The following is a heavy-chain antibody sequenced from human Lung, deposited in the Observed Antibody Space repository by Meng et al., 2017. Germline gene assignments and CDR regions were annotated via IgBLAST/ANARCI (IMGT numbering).Heavy chain of an antibody. CDR3: ARFDISSSGRGDY. Sequence: AQVQASGPGLVKPSGPPSLTCAVSGGSITSSTWWSWVRQTPGKGLEWFGEIFHSGSTNYNPPLESRVTISVDKSKNQFSLKVYSVTAADTATYYCARFDISSSGRGDYWGQGILVTVSS. J-gene: IGHJ4*02. CDR1: GGSITSSTW. V-gene: IGHV4-4*02. D-gene: IGHD1-26*01. CDR2: IFHSGST.